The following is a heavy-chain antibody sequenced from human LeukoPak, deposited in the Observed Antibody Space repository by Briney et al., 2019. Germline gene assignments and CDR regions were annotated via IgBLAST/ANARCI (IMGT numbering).Heavy chain of an antibody. V-gene: IGHV3-30-3*01. CDR2: ISYDGTDT. J-gene: IGHJ4*02. CDR1: GFTFSSYA. Sequence: GRSLRLSCAASGFTFSSYAMHWVRQAPGKGLEWVAFISYDGTDTYYADSVKGRFTIPRDNSKNTLFLQMNSLRAEDTAVYYRAKGSYDHVWGSYHDYWGQGTLVTVSS. D-gene: IGHD3-16*02. CDR3: AKGSYDHVWGSYHDY.